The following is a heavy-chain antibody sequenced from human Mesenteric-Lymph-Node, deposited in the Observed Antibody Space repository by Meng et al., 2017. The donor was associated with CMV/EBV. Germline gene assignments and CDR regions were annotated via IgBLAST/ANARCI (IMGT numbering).Heavy chain of an antibody. Sequence: GGSLRLSCAASGFTFSSYSMNWVRQAPGKGLEWVSSISSSSSYICYADSVKGRFTISRDNAKNSLYLQMNSLRAEDTAVYYCARKDYYGSGWDDYWGQGTLVTVSS. J-gene: IGHJ4*02. D-gene: IGHD3-10*01. CDR3: ARKDYYGSGWDDY. CDR2: ISSSSSYI. CDR1: GFTFSSYS. V-gene: IGHV3-21*01.